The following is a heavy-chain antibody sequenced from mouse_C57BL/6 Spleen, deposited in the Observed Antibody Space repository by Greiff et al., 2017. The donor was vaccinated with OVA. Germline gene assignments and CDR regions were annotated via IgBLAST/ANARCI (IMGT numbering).Heavy chain of an antibody. CDR2: ISSGSSTN. J-gene: IGHJ3*01. Sequence: EVQRVESGGGLVKPGGSLKLSCAASGFTFSDYGMHWVRQAPEKGLEWVAYISSGSSTNYYADTVKGRFTITRDNAKNNLFLQMTSLRSEDTAMYYCAKDYYDYDRTWFAYWGQGTLVTVSA. CDR3: AKDYYDYDRTWFAY. V-gene: IGHV5-17*01. CDR1: GFTFSDYG. D-gene: IGHD2-4*01.